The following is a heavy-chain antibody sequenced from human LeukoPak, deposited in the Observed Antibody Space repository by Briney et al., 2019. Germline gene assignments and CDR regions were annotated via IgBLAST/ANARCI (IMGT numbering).Heavy chain of an antibody. CDR3: ARDYKADY. D-gene: IGHD1-1*01. V-gene: IGHV3-23*01. Sequence: PAGSLRLSCATAGFTLRAYAMTWVRQAPGKGLEWVSALRASGDETKYADSVKGRFTICRDNSKNTLFLQINRLRGDDTAVCYGARDYKADYWGQGTLVSVSS. CDR2: LRASGDET. CDR1: GFTLRAYA. J-gene: IGHJ4*02.